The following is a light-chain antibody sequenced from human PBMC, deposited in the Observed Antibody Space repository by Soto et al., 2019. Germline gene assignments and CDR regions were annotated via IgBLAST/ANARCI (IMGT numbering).Light chain of an antibody. CDR1: SSDVGSYNR. J-gene: IGLJ1*01. V-gene: IGLV2-18*02. CDR2: EVS. Sequence: QSALTQPPSVSRSPGQSVAISFTGTSSDVGSYNRVSWYQQPPGAAPKLMIYEVSNRPSGVPDRFSGSKSGNTASLTISGLQSEDEVDYYCNSYTGSSTYVLGTWTKGTVL. CDR3: NSYTGSSTYV.